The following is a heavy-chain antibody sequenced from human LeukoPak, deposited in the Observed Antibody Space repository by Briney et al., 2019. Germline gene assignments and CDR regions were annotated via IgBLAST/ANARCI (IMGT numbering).Heavy chain of an antibody. CDR1: GGTFSSYA. D-gene: IGHD3-10*01. V-gene: IGHV1-69*05. CDR3: ASQNYYGSGTSYYYYYMDV. CDR2: IIPIFGTA. Sequence: SVKVSCKASGGTFSSYAISWVRQAPGQGLEWMGGIIPIFGTANYAQKFRGRVTITTDESTSTAYMELSSLRSEDTAVYYCASQNYYGSGTSYYYYYMDVWGKGTTVTVSS. J-gene: IGHJ6*03.